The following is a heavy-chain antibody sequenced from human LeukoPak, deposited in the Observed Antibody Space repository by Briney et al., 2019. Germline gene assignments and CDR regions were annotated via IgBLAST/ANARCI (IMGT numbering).Heavy chain of an antibody. J-gene: IGHJ3*02. CDR1: GGTFNKYS. Sequence: GSSVKVSCKASGGTFNKYSISWVRQAPGQVPEWMGGIIPMFVTANYAQKFQGRLTITADKSTSTAYMELSSLRSEDTAVYYCARDDFSSARAFDIWGQGTMVTVSS. D-gene: IGHD6-13*01. V-gene: IGHV1-69*06. CDR2: IIPMFVTA. CDR3: ARDDFSSARAFDI.